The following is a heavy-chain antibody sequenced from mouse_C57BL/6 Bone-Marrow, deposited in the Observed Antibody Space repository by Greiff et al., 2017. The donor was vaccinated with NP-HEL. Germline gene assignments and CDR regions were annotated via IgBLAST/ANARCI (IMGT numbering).Heavy chain of an antibody. D-gene: IGHD2-4*01. CDR2: IYPGDGDT. CDR3: AYYDYDGAWFAY. V-gene: IGHV1-82*01. CDR1: GYAFSSSW. Sequence: VQLQQSGPELVKPGASVKISCKASGYAFSSSWMNWVKQRPGKGLEWIGRIYPGDGDTNYNGKFKGKATLTADKSSSTAYMQLSSLTSEDSAVYFCAYYDYDGAWFAYWGQGTLVTVSA. J-gene: IGHJ3*01.